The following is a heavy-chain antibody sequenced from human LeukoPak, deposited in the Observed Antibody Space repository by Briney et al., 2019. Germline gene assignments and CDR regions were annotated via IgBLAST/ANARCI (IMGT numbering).Heavy chain of an antibody. Sequence: SETLSLTCTVSGGSISSYYWSWIRQPPGKGLEWIGYIYYSGSTNYNPSLKSRVTISVDTSKNQFSLKLSSVTAADTAVYYCASWFWDGSGDYWGQGTLVTVSS. CDR1: GGSISSYY. CDR2: IYYSGST. D-gene: IGHD3-10*01. J-gene: IGHJ4*02. CDR3: ASWFWDGSGDY. V-gene: IGHV4-59*01.